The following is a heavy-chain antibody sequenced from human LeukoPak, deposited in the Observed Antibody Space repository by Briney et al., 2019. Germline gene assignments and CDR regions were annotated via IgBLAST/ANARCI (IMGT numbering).Heavy chain of an antibody. D-gene: IGHD3-10*01. V-gene: IGHV3-64*01. CDR2: ISSNGGST. Sequence: SGGSLRPSCAASGFTFSSYAIHWVRQAPGKGLEYVSAISSNGGSTYYANSVKGRFTISRDNSKNTLYLQMGSLRAEDMAVYYCARDISGDGYFDYWGQGTLVTVSS. CDR1: GFTFSSYA. J-gene: IGHJ4*02. CDR3: ARDISGDGYFDY.